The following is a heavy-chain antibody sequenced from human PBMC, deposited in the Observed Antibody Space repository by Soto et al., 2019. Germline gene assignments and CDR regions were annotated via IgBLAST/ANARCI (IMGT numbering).Heavy chain of an antibody. CDR1: GGCCSGYY. CDR2: IHHSGST. CDR3: ARCPLRYFDWLGTWFAP. J-gene: IGHJ5*02. Sequence: WETLSLTCGVEGGCCSGYYRSWIRQHPGKRQEWMGDIHHSGSTNYNPSLKSRVTISVDKSKNQFSLKLSSVTAADTAVYYCARCPLRYFDWLGTWFAPRGQGTLVTVSS. D-gene: IGHD3-9*01. V-gene: IGHV4-34*01.